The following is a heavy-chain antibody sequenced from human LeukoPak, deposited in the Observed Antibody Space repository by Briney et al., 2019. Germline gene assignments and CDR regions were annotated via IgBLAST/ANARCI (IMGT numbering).Heavy chain of an antibody. J-gene: IGHJ5*02. CDR2: IYTSGST. CDR3: ARDPCGGGYQRYCSGGSWFDP. D-gene: IGHD2-15*01. Sequence: SETLSLTCTVSGGSISSGNNYWSWIRQPAGKGLEWIGRIYTSGSTNYNSSLKSRVTISVDTSKNQFSLRLSSVTAADTAMYFCARDPCGGGYQRYCSGGSWFDPWGQGTLVTVSS. V-gene: IGHV4-61*02. CDR1: GGSISSGNNY.